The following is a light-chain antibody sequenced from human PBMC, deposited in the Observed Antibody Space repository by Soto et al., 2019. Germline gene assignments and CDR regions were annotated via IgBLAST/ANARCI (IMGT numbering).Light chain of an antibody. CDR1: QGIDSS. J-gene: IGKJ5*01. Sequence: ILFTQSPSSLSASVGDRGTFTCRASQGIDSSFAWYQEKPGKAPKLLIYAASSLQSGVPSRFSGSGSGTDFTLTISSLQPEDFATYFCQQSYTTPITFGQGTRLEIK. CDR2: AAS. CDR3: QQSYTTPIT. V-gene: IGKV1-39*01.